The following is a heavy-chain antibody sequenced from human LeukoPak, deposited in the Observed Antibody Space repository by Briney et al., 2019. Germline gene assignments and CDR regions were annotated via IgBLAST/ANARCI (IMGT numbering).Heavy chain of an antibody. CDR3: ARGYCSGGSCYSLDY. V-gene: IGHV4-39*07. Sequence: SETLSLTCTVSGGSISSSSYYWGWIRQPPGKGLEWIGSIYYSGSTYYNPSLKSRVTISVDMSKNQFSLKLSSVTAADTAVYYCARGYCSGGSCYSLDYWGQGTLVTVSS. J-gene: IGHJ4*02. CDR2: IYYSGST. CDR1: GGSISSSSYY. D-gene: IGHD2-15*01.